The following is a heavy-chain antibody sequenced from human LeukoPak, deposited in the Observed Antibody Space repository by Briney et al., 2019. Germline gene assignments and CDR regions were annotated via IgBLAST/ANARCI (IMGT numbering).Heavy chain of an antibody. CDR1: GYTFTSYY. Sequence: ASVKVSCKASGYTFTSYYMHWVRQAPGQGLEWMGIISPSGGSTSYAQKLQGRVTMTTDTSTSTAYMELRSLRSDDTAVYYCARGSWILGYWGQGTLVTVSS. CDR3: ARGSWILGY. V-gene: IGHV1-46*01. D-gene: IGHD5-18*01. CDR2: ISPSGGST. J-gene: IGHJ4*02.